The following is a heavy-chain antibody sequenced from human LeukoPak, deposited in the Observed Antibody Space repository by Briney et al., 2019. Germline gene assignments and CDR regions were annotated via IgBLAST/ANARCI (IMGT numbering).Heavy chain of an antibody. Sequence: PGGSLRLSCAASGFTFSSYWMSWVRQAPGKGLEWVANIKQDGSEKYYVDSVKGRFTISRDNAKNSLYLQMNSLRAEDTAVYYCARAPYDYVWGSYRFSYAFDIWGQGTMVTVSS. CDR2: IKQDGSEK. J-gene: IGHJ3*02. D-gene: IGHD3-16*02. V-gene: IGHV3-7*01. CDR1: GFTFSSYW. CDR3: ARAPYDYVWGSYRFSYAFDI.